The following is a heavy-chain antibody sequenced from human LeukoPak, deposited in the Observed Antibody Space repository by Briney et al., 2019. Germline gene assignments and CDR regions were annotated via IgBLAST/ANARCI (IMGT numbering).Heavy chain of an antibody. J-gene: IGHJ6*02. D-gene: IGHD1-1*01. Sequence: WSLRLSCAATGFTFSSYSMNWVRQAPGKGLEWVGIVSYDGSDKYYTDSVKGRFTISRDNSKNTMYLQMNSLRAEDTAVYFCAKEGVLERYFYYGMDVWGQGTTVTVSS. CDR3: AKEGVLERYFYYGMDV. V-gene: IGHV3-30*18. CDR1: GFTFSSYS. CDR2: VSYDGSDK.